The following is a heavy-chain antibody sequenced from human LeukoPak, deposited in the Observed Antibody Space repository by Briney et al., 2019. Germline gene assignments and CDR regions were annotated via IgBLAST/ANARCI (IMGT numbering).Heavy chain of an antibody. J-gene: IGHJ4*02. V-gene: IGHV4-34*01. Sequence: SETLSLTCAVYGGSFSGYYWSWIRQPSGKGLEWIGEINHSGSTNYNPSLKSRVTISVDTSKNQFSLKLSSVTAADTAVYYCARYYYDSSGYPAFDYWGQGTLVTVSS. CDR3: ARYYYDSSGYPAFDY. D-gene: IGHD3-22*01. CDR2: INHSGST. CDR1: GGSFSGYY.